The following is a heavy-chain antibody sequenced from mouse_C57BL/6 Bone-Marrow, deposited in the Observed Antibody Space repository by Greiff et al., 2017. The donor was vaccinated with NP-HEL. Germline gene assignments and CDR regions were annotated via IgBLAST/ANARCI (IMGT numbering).Heavy chain of an antibody. Sequence: VQLQQPGAELVKPGASVKLSCKASGYTFTSYWMHWVKQRPGQGLEWIGMIHPNSGSTNYNEKFKSKATLTVDKSSSTAYMQLSSLTSEDSAVYYCARQDDLLFYDYWGQGTTLTVSS. CDR2: IHPNSGST. V-gene: IGHV1-64*01. CDR3: ARQDDLLFYDY. D-gene: IGHD2-1*01. CDR1: GYTFTSYW. J-gene: IGHJ2*01.